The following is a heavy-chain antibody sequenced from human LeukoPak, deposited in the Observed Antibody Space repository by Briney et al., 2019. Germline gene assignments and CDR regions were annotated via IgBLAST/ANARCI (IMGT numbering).Heavy chain of an antibody. Sequence: PSETLSLTCTVSRYSISSGYYWGWIRQPPGKGLEWIGSIYHSGSTYYNPSLKSRVTISVDTSKNQFSLKLSSVTAADTAVYYCARDYLTTVTTASAFDYWGQGTLVTVSS. CDR2: IYHSGST. V-gene: IGHV4-38-2*02. J-gene: IGHJ4*02. D-gene: IGHD4-17*01. CDR1: RYSISSGYY. CDR3: ARDYLTTVTTASAFDY.